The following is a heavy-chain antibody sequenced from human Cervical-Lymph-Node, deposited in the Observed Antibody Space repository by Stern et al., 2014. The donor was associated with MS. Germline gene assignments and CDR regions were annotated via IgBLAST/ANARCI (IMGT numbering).Heavy chain of an antibody. J-gene: IGHJ5*02. CDR1: GGTFSKFP. Sequence: QLVQSGAEVTNPGSSVKVSCKASGGTFSKFPSSCVRQAPGQGLEWMGGIFPVFGTPTYAQEFRGRVTITADVSTSTVYMELSSLRSDDTAVYYCALSSETSDRWYSLGYDLWGQGTLVTVSS. D-gene: IGHD6-13*01. CDR2: IFPVFGTP. V-gene: IGHV1-69*01. CDR3: ALSSETSDRWYSLGYDL.